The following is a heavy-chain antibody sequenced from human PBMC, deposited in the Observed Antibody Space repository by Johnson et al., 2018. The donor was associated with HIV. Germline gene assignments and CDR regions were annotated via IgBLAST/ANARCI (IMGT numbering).Heavy chain of an antibody. J-gene: IGHJ3*02. CDR2: ITSSGTSS. CDR3: ARVDTAMTYDAFDI. V-gene: IGHV3-11*04. CDR1: GFTFSDYY. Sequence: QVQLVESGGGLVKPGGSLRLSCAASGFTFSDYYMIWIRQAPGKGLEWLSYITSSGTSSYFADSVKGRFPISRDNSKNTLYLQMNSLRAEDTAVYYCARVDTAMTYDAFDIWGQGTMVTVSS. D-gene: IGHD5-18*01.